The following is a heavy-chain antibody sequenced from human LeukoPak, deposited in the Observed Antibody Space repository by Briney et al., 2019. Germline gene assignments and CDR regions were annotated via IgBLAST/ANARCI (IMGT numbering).Heavy chain of an antibody. CDR3: ARGSWGFGELCYGMDV. D-gene: IGHD3-10*01. CDR2: IYYSGST. J-gene: IGHJ6*02. CDR1: GGSISSYY. Sequence: PSETLSLTCTVSGGSISSYYWSWIRQPPGKGLEWIGYIYYSGSTNYNPSLKSRVTISVDTSKNQFSLKLSSVTAADTAVYYCARGSWGFGELCYGMDVWGQGTAVTVSS. V-gene: IGHV4-59*01.